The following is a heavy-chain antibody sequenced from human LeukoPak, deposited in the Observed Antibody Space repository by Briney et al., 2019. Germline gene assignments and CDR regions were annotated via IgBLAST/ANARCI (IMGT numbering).Heavy chain of an antibody. V-gene: IGHV1-8*01. CDR3: AGIYCSSTSCYYYYYYGMDV. J-gene: IGHJ6*02. D-gene: IGHD2-2*01. CDR1: RYTFTSYA. Sequence: ASVTVSCKASRYTFTSYAIHWVRQATAQGLEWMGWMNHNSGNTVYAQKFQGRITMTRNTSISTAYMELSSLRSEGTAVYYCAGIYCSSTSCYYYYYYGMDVWGQGTTVTVSS. CDR2: MNHNSGNT.